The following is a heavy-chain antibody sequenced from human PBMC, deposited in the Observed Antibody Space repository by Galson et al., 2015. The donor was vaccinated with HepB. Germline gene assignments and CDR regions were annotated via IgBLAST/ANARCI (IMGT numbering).Heavy chain of an antibody. D-gene: IGHD1-26*01. J-gene: IGHJ2*01. V-gene: IGHV3-23*01. CDR1: GFTFSTYA. CDR2: ISDTGVNT. Sequence: SLRLSCAASGFTFSTYAMSWVRQAPGKRLEWVSAISDTGVNTYHAGSVKGRFTISRDNSKETPFLQMNSLRAEDTAIYYCAKDSNSGSYDWSFDLWGRGTLVTVSS. CDR3: AKDSNSGSYDWSFDL.